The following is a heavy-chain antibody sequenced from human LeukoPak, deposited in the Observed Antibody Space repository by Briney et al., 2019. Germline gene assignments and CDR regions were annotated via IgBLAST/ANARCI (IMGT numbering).Heavy chain of an antibody. CDR1: GFTFSSYE. J-gene: IGHJ4*02. V-gene: IGHV3-48*03. CDR2: ISSSGSTI. Sequence: GGSLRLSCAASGFTFSSYERNWVRQAPGKGLEWVSYISSSGSTIYYADSVKGRSTISRDNAKNSLYLQMNSLRAEDTAVYYCARDFFGSYDYWGQGTLVTVSS. D-gene: IGHD3-10*01. CDR3: ARDFFGSYDY.